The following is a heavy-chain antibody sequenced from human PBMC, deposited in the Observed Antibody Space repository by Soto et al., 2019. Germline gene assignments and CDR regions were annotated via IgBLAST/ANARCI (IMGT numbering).Heavy chain of an antibody. D-gene: IGHD3-22*01. V-gene: IGHV4-39*01. CDR2: IYYSGST. CDR3: ARHVDYYDSSGYYCYFDY. Sequence: SETLSLTCTVSGGSISSSSYYWGWIRQPPGKGLEWIGSIYYSGSTYYNPSLKSRVTISVDTSKNQFSLKLSSVTAADTAVYYCARHVDYYDSSGYYCYFDYWGQGTLVTVSS. CDR1: GGSISSSSYY. J-gene: IGHJ4*02.